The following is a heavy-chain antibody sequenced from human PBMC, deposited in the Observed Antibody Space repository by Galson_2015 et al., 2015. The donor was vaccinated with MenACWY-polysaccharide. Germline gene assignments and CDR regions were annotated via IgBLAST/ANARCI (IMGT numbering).Heavy chain of an antibody. CDR2: IIPIFGTA. CDR3: ARGSSVRRLTGTTPGLVDYFDY. Sequence: SVKVSCKASGGTFSSYAISWVRQAPGQGLEWMGGIIPIFGTANYAQKFQGRVTITADESTGTAYMELSSLRSEDTAVYYCARGSSVRRLTGTTPGLVDYFDYWGQGTLVTVSS. D-gene: IGHD1-20*01. J-gene: IGHJ4*02. V-gene: IGHV1-69*13. CDR1: GGTFSSYA.